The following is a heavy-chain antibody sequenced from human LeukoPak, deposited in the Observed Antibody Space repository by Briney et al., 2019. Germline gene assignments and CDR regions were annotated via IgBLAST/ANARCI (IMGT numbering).Heavy chain of an antibody. CDR3: AREQDSSSWYGGGAFDI. V-gene: IGHV4-61*02. CDR2: IYTSGST. Sequence: PSQTQSLTCTVSGGSISSGSYYWSWIRQPAGKGLEWIGRIYTSGSTNYNPSLKSRVTISVDTSKNQFSLKLSSVTAADTAVYYCAREQDSSSWYGGGAFDIWGQGTMVTVSS. J-gene: IGHJ3*02. D-gene: IGHD6-13*01. CDR1: GGSISSGSYY.